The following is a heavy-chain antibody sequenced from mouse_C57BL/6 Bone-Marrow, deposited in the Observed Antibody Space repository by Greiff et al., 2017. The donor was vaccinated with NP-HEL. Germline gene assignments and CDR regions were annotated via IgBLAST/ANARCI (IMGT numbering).Heavy chain of an antibody. CDR2: ISSGGSYT. V-gene: IGHV5-6*01. Sequence: EVQLVESGGDLVKPGGSLKLSCAASGFTFSSYGMSWVRQTPDKRLEWVATISSGGSYTYYPDSVKGRFTISRDNAKNTLYLQMSSLKSEDTAMYYCARHPQNFDVWGTGTTVTVSS. CDR1: GFTFSSYG. CDR3: ARHPQNFDV. J-gene: IGHJ1*03.